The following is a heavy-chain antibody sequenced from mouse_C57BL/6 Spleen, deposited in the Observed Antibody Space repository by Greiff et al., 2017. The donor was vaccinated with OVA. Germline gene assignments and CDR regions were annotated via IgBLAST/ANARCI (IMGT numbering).Heavy chain of an antibody. CDR2: IDPANGNT. CDR1: GFNIKNTY. J-gene: IGHJ1*03. D-gene: IGHD1-1*01. V-gene: IGHV14-3*01. Sequence: EVQLQQSVAELVRPGASVKLSCTASGFNIKNTYMHWVKQRPEQGLEWIGRIDPANGNTKYAPKFPGKATITADTSSNTAYLQLSSLTSEDTAIYYCALYYGSSYGYFDVWGTGTTVTVSS. CDR3: ALYYGSSYGYFDV.